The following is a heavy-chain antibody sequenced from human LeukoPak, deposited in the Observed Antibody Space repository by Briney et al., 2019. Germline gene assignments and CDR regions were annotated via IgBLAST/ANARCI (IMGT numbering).Heavy chain of an antibody. Sequence: GASVKVSCKASGYTFTGYYMHWVRQAPGQGLEWVGRINPNSGGTNYAQKFQGRVAMTRDTSISTTYMELSRLGSDDTAVYYCAREHIAARRGFDHWGQGTLVTVFS. V-gene: IGHV1-2*06. CDR2: INPNSGGT. CDR3: AREHIAARRGFDH. J-gene: IGHJ4*02. D-gene: IGHD6-6*01. CDR1: GYTFTGYY.